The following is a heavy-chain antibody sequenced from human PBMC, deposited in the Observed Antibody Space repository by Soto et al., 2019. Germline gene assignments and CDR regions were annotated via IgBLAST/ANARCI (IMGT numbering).Heavy chain of an antibody. Sequence: SETLSLTCTVSGGSASSGGYSWSWIRQPPGKGLEWIGYIYHSGSTYYNPSLKSRVTISVDRSKNQFSLKLSSVTAADTAVYYCARDEKRSMGAFDIWGQGTMVTVSS. CDR3: ARDEKRSMGAFDI. CDR2: IYHSGST. D-gene: IGHD3-16*01. CDR1: GGSASSGGYS. V-gene: IGHV4-30-2*01. J-gene: IGHJ3*02.